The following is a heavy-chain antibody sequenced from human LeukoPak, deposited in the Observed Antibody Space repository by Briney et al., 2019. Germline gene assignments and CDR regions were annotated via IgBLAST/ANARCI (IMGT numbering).Heavy chain of an antibody. CDR3: ARDALKRDGSQPADY. J-gene: IGHJ4*02. V-gene: IGHV1-46*01. D-gene: IGHD5-24*01. CDR2: INPSGGST. Sequence: ASVKVSCKASGYTFTSYYMHCVRQAPGQGLEWMGIINPSGGSTSYAQKFQGRVTMTRDTSASTVYMELSSLRSEDTAVYYCARDALKRDGSQPADYWGQGTLVTVSS. CDR1: GYTFTSYY.